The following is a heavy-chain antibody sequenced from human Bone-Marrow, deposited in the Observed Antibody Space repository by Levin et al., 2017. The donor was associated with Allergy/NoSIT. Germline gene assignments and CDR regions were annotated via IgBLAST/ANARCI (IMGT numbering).Heavy chain of an antibody. CDR3: ARDRVGQHDYGGNRDGFDP. CDR1: GFSFTSYG. CDR2: IWYDASKK. V-gene: IGHV3-33*01. D-gene: IGHD4-23*01. Sequence: GGSLRLSCAASGFSFTSYGMHWIRQAPGKGLEWVAGIWYDASKKFYGDSVKGRFTVSRDNSKNTLYLEVDSLTVDDTGTYYCARDRVGQHDYGGNRDGFDPWGQGTLVTVSP. J-gene: IGHJ5*02.